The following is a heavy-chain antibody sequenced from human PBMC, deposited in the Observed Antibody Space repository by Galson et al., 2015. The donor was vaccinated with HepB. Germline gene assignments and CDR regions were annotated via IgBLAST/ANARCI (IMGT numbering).Heavy chain of an antibody. D-gene: IGHD5-18*01. CDR1: GYTLTELS. CDR2: FDPEDGET. J-gene: IGHJ4*02. CDR3: ATDLGYSYGWE. Sequence: SCKVSGYTLTELSMHWVRQAPGKGLEWMGGFDPEDGETIYAQKFQGRVTMTEDTSTDTAYMELSSLKSEDTAVYYCATDLGYSYGWEWGQGTLVTVSS. V-gene: IGHV1-24*01.